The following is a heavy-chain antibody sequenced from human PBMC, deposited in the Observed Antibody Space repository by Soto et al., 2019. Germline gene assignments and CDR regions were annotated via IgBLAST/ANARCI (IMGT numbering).Heavy chain of an antibody. V-gene: IGHV3-30*18. Sequence: GGSLRLSCAASGFTFSSYGMHWVRQAPGKGLEWVAVISYDGSNKYYADSVKGRFTISRDNSKNTLYLQMNSLRAEDTAVYYCAKEWGIYCGGDCYNFDYWGQGTLVTVSS. J-gene: IGHJ4*02. CDR3: AKEWGIYCGGDCYNFDY. CDR2: ISYDGSNK. D-gene: IGHD2-21*02. CDR1: GFTFSSYG.